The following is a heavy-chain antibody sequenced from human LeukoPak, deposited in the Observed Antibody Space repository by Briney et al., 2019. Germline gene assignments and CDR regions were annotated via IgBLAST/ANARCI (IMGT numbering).Heavy chain of an antibody. Sequence: SETLSLTCTVSGGSSSSYCWSWIRQPPGKGLEWIGYIYYSGSTDYNPSLYNPSLKSRVTISVDTSKNQFSLKLSSVTAADTAVYYCARATGLPGLYYFDYWGQGTLVTVSS. V-gene: IGHV4-59*12. CDR3: ARATGLPGLYYFDY. J-gene: IGHJ4*02. CDR1: GGSSSSYC. D-gene: IGHD5-18*01. CDR2: IYYSGST.